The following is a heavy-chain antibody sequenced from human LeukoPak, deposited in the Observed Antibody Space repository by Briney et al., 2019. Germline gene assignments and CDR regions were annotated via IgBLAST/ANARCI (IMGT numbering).Heavy chain of an antibody. CDR1: GFTFSNAW. V-gene: IGHV3-15*05. J-gene: IGHJ4*02. D-gene: IGHD4-17*01. CDR3: STCGHYVGAEY. CDR2: IKSTTDGGTT. Sequence: GGSLRLSCAASGFTFSNAWMTWVRQAPGKGLEWVGRIKSTTDGGTTDYATPVKGRFTISRDDSENTLYLQMNSMKNEDTAVYYCSTCGHYVGAEYWGQGSLVTVSS.